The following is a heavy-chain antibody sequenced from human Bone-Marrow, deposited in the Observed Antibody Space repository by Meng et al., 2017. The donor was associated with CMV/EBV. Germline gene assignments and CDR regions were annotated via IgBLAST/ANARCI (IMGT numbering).Heavy chain of an antibody. D-gene: IGHD2-15*01. CDR2: INPSGGST. CDR3: ARGGNIVVVVAATLADY. J-gene: IGHJ4*02. V-gene: IGHV1-46*01. CDR1: GYTFTGYY. Sequence: ASVKVSCKASGYTFTGYYMHWVRQAPGQGLEWMGIINPSGGSTTYAQKFQGRVTMTRDTSTSTVYMELSSLRSEDTAVYYCARGGNIVVVVAATLADYWGQGTLVTVSS.